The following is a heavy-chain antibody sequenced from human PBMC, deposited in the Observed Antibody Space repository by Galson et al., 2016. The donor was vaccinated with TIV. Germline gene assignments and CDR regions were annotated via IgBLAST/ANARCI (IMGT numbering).Heavy chain of an antibody. J-gene: IGHJ6*02. CDR1: GFSVNSNY. Sequence: SLRLSCAASGFSVNSNYMSWVRQAPGKGLEWVSIISSGGSTNYVDSVKGRFTISRDYSKNTLFLQMNSLRAEDSAVYYCARDRRHCGNECYLYYYYGMDVGGPGTTVTVSS. CDR3: ARDRRHCGNECYLYYYYGMDV. V-gene: IGHV3-66*02. CDR2: ISSGGST. D-gene: IGHD2-21*01.